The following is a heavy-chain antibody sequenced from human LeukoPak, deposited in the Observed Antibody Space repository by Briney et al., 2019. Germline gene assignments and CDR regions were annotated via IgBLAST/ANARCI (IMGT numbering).Heavy chain of an antibody. J-gene: IGHJ6*02. CDR3: ARDLVQVDYYGMGV. D-gene: IGHD1-1*01. CDR1: GFTFSSYG. V-gene: IGHV3-21*01. CDR2: ISSSSSYI. Sequence: GGSLRLSCAASGFTFSSYGMNWVRQAPGKGLEWVSSISSSSSYIYYADSVKGRFTISRDNAKNSLYLQMNSLRAEDTAVYYCARDLVQVDYYGMGVWGQGTTVTVSS.